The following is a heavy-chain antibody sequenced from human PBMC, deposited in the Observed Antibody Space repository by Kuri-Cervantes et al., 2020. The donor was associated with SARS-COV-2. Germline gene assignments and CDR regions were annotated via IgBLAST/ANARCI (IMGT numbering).Heavy chain of an antibody. V-gene: IGHV3-49*03. Sequence: GGSLRLSCIGSGVTFGDYAMRWFRQAPGKGLEWVGFIRSKAHGRTTEYAASVKGRFTISRDDTKSIASLQMNSLEAEDTAVYYCTREDDYSGLELGFDSWGQGTLVTVSS. D-gene: IGHD4-11*01. CDR2: IRSKAHGRTT. CDR1: GVTFGDYA. CDR3: TREDDYSGLELGFDS. J-gene: IGHJ4*02.